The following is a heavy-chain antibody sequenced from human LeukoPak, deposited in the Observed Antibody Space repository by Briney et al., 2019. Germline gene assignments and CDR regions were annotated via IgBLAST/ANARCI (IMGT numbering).Heavy chain of an antibody. CDR2: IYYSGST. J-gene: IGHJ5*02. CDR1: GGSISSYY. Sequence: SETLSLTCTVSGGSISSYYWSWIRQPPGKGLEWIGYIYYSGSTNYNPSLKSRVTISVDTSKNQFSLKLSSVTAAGTAVYYCARDRYYYDSQNTNWFDPWGQGTLVTVSS. D-gene: IGHD3-22*01. V-gene: IGHV4-59*01. CDR3: ARDRYYYDSQNTNWFDP.